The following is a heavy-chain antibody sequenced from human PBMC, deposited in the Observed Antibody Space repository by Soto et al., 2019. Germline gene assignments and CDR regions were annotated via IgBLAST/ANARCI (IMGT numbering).Heavy chain of an antibody. D-gene: IGHD2-15*01. CDR2: IAYDGSNA. CDR1: GFTFRNYA. Sequence: QVQLVESGGGVVQPGGSLRLSCAASGFTFRNYAMHWVRQAPGKGLECLAVIAYDGSNAFYRDSVKGRFTISRDNSKSTLYLYMNSLRSEDTGVYYCARGDREDILVVVGARPGEYGIDIWGQGTTVTVSS. CDR3: ARGDREDILVVVGARPGEYGIDI. V-gene: IGHV3-30-3*01. J-gene: IGHJ6*02.